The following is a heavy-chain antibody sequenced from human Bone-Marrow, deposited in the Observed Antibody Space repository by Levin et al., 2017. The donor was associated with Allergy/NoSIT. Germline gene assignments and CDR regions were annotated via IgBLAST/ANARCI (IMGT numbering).Heavy chain of an antibody. Sequence: SETLSLTCTVSGVSIGSAGLHWGWIRQPPVNGLEWIGTISYDGSTYYSPTPTLKSRVSMSVDTSKNHLPLKLSSVTAADTAVYYCARRLVTIAVTGKEYYFDYWGQGVSVTVSS. CDR3: ARRLVTIAVTGKEYYFDY. J-gene: IGHJ4*02. D-gene: IGHD6-19*01. V-gene: IGHV4-39*02. CDR1: GVSIGSAGLH. CDR2: ISYDGST.